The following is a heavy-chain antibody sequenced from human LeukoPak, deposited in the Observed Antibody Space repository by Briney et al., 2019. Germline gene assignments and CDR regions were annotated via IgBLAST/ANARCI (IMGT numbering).Heavy chain of an antibody. D-gene: IGHD6-13*01. CDR2: IKQDGSER. CDR1: GFTFSTFW. CDR3: ARGASSSP. J-gene: IGHJ5*02. V-gene: IGHV3-7*03. Sequence: QTGGSLRFSCEASGFTFSTFWMTWVRQVPGKGLEWVANIKQDGSERNYVDSVKGRFTISRDNAKNSLYLQMNSLRAEDTAVYYCARGASSSPWGQGTLVTVSS.